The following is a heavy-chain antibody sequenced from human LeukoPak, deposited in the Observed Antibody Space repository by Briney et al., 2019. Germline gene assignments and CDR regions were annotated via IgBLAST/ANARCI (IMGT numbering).Heavy chain of an antibody. Sequence: SETLSLTCAVYGGSFRGYYWSWIRQPPGKGLEGIGEINHSGSTNYNPSLKSRVTISVDTSKNQFSLTLSSVTAADTAVYYCARGLVGYSSGWYRYWGQGTLVTVSS. V-gene: IGHV4-34*01. CDR3: ARGLVGYSSGWYRY. CDR1: GGSFRGYY. CDR2: INHSGST. J-gene: IGHJ4*02. D-gene: IGHD6-19*01.